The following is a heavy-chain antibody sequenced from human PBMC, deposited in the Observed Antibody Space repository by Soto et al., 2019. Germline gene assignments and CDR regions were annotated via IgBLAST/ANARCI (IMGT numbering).Heavy chain of an antibody. Sequence: QVQLVQSGAEVKKPGSSVKVSCKASGGTFSSYAISCVRQAPGQGLEWMGGIIPIFGAANYAQKFQGRVTITADESTSTAYMELSSLRSEDTAVYYCATDFDSYGYDFDYWGQGTLVTVSS. CDR3: ATDFDSYGYDFDY. CDR1: GGTFSSYA. CDR2: IIPIFGAA. V-gene: IGHV1-69*01. J-gene: IGHJ4*02. D-gene: IGHD5-18*01.